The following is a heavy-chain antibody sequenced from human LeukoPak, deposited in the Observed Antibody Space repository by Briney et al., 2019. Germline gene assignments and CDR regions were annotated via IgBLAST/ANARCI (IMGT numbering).Heavy chain of an antibody. CDR2: IYTSGST. Sequence: PSETLSLTCTVSGGSISSYYWSWIRQPAGKGLEWIGRIYTSGSTNYNPSPKSRVTMSVDTSKNQFPLKLSSVTAADTAVYYCARDDYYYDSSGYYSNWGQGTLVTVSS. J-gene: IGHJ4*02. V-gene: IGHV4-4*07. D-gene: IGHD3-22*01. CDR1: GGSISSYY. CDR3: ARDDYYYDSSGYYSN.